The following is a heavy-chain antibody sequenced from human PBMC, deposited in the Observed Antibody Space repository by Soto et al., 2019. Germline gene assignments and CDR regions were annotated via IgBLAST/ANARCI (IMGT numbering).Heavy chain of an antibody. Sequence: EVQVLESGGGLVQPGGSLRLSCAASGFTFSDYAMNWVRQAPGKGLEWVSTISGSGGSTYYADSVRGRFTISRDNYKNSLYLQMNSMRAGDTAVYYCAKDGKHSSCLWAAFDIGGQGTVVTVS. V-gene: IGHV3-23*01. CDR3: AKDGKHSSCLWAAFDI. D-gene: IGHD6-19*01. CDR1: GFTFSDYA. J-gene: IGHJ3*02. CDR2: ISGSGGST.